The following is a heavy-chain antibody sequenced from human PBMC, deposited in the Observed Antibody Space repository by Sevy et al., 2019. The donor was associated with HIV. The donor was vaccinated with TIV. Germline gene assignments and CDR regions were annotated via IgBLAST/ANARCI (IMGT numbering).Heavy chain of an antibody. V-gene: IGHV3-30-3*01. D-gene: IGHD4-17*01. J-gene: IGHJ6*02. CDR3: ARPRANYVDHYFFYAMDV. CDR1: GFAFSNYYA. Sequence: GGSLRLSCVASGFAFSNYYAMHWVRQARGKGLEWVAVISYDGSDKYYADSVKGRFTISRDNFKNTLFLQMNSLTTEDTAVYYCARPRANYVDHYFFYAMDVWGQGTTVTVSS. CDR2: ISYDGSDK.